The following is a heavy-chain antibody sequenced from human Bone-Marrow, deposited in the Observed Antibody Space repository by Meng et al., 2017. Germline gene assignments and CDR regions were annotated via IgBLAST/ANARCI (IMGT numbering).Heavy chain of an antibody. CDR1: GGSISSYY. V-gene: IGHV4-4*07. J-gene: IGHJ4*02. Sequence: GSLRLSCTVSGGSISSYYWSWIRQPAGKGLEWIGRIYTSGSTNYNPSLKSRVTMSVDTSKNQFSLKLSSVTAADTAVYYCARGSSEWELLRDSSYYFDYWGQGTLVTVSS. CDR2: IYTSGST. D-gene: IGHD1-26*01. CDR3: ARGSSEWELLRDSSYYFDY.